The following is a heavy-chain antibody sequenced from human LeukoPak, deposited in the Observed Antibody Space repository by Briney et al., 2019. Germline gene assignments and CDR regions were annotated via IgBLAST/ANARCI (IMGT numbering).Heavy chain of an antibody. CDR3: ARDGGAYGDYYAY. J-gene: IGHJ4*02. Sequence: ASVKVSCTASDYTFSNYGITWVRQAPGQGLEWIGSISGYNANTHYAQRFQDRLKVTIDTSTKTAYMELRSLRSDDTAVYFCARDGGAYGDYYAYWGQGTPVTVSS. D-gene: IGHD5-12*01. CDR1: DYTFSNYG. CDR2: ISGYNANT. V-gene: IGHV1-18*01.